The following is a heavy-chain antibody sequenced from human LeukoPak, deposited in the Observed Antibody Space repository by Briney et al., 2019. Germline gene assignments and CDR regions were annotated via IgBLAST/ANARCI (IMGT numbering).Heavy chain of an antibody. J-gene: IGHJ4*02. Sequence: GGSLRLSCAASGFSFSSYAMTWVRQAPGKGLEWVSTISSSGDSTFYGDSVMGRFTISRDNFKNTLFLQMSSLRVEDTAVYYCAKDPLTYYYDSSGYVWGQGTLVTVSS. V-gene: IGHV3-23*01. CDR1: GFSFSSYA. CDR2: ISSSGDST. D-gene: IGHD3-22*01. CDR3: AKDPLTYYYDSSGYV.